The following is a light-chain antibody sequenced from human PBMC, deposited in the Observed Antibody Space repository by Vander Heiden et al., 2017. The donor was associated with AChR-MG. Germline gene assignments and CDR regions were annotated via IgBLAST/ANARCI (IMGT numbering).Light chain of an antibody. CDR2: GAS. V-gene: IGKV3-20*01. Sequence: EIVLPQSPGTLSLSPGARPTLSCRASQSVSSSYLAWYQQKPGQAPRLLIYGASSRATGIPDRFSGSGSGTDFTLTISRLEPEDFAVYYCQQYGSSPPMYTFGQGTKLEIK. CDR1: QSVSSSY. J-gene: IGKJ2*01. CDR3: QQYGSSPPMYT.